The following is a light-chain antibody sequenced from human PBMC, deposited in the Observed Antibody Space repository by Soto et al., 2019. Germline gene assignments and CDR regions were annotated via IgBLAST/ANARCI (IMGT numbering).Light chain of an antibody. CDR2: WAF. V-gene: IGKV4-1*01. J-gene: IGKJ4*01. Sequence: DIVMTQSLESLAVSLGERATINCKSSQSVLYSSTNKNYLAWYQQKEGQPPRLLIYWAFTRESGVPDRFSGSGSGTDFTLTISSLQAEDVAVYYCQQYYSLPTTFGGGTKVDIK. CDR1: QSVLYSSTNKNY. CDR3: QQYYSLPTT.